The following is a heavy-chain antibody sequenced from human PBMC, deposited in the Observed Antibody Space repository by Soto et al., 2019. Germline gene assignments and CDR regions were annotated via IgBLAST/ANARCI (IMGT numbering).Heavy chain of an antibody. CDR1: GGSISSGDYY. Sequence: SETLSLTCTVSGGSISSGDYYWSWIRQPPGKGLEWIGYIYYSGNTYYIPSLKSRVTISVDTSKNQISLKLNSVTAADTAVYYCARGIYSTSSFFDSWGQGTLVTVSS. D-gene: IGHD6-6*01. CDR2: IYYSGNT. J-gene: IGHJ4*02. V-gene: IGHV4-30-4*01. CDR3: ARGIYSTSSFFDS.